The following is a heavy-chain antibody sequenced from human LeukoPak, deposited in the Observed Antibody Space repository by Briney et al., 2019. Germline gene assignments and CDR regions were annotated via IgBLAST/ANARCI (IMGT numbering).Heavy chain of an antibody. CDR1: GGSISSYY. CDR2: IYYSGST. CDR3: ARGPPMTTVTTYYYYYMDV. D-gene: IGHD4-11*01. V-gene: IGHV4-59*01. J-gene: IGHJ6*03. Sequence: SETLSLTCTVSGGSISSYYWSWIRQPPGKGLEWIGYIYYSGSTNYNPSLKSRVTISVDTSKNQFSLKLSSVTAADTAVYYCARGPPMTTVTTYYYYYMDVRGKGTTVTASS.